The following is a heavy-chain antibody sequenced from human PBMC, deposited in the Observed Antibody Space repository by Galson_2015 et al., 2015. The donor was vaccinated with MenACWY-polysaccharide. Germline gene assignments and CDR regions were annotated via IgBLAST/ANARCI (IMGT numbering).Heavy chain of an antibody. Sequence: SLRLSCAASGFDMGGYAMSWVRQAPGKGLEWVSSIAARGTSKYYADSVKARLTISRDNSKYTLYLQMNSLRAEDTAIYYCAKGLGSYECWGQGTLVTVSS. V-gene: IGHV3-23*01. CDR1: GFDMGGYA. CDR3: AKGLGSYEC. D-gene: IGHD1-26*01. J-gene: IGHJ4*02. CDR2: IAARGTSK.